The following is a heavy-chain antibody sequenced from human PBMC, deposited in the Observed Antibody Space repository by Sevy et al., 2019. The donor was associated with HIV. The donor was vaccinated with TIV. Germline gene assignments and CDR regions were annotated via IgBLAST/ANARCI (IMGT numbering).Heavy chain of an antibody. Sequence: ASVKVSCKVSGYTLTQLSMHWVRQAPGKGLEWMGSFDPEDGETLYAQTFQGRVTMTEDTSTNTAYMELSSLRSEDTAVYYCATTKDYYDSSGSPFDYWGQGTLVIVSS. CDR2: FDPEDGET. V-gene: IGHV1-24*01. CDR1: GYTLTQLS. CDR3: ATTKDYYDSSGSPFDY. D-gene: IGHD3-22*01. J-gene: IGHJ4*02.